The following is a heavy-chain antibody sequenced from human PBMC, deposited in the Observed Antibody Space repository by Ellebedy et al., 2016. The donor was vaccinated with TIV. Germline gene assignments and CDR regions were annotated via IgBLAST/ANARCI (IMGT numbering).Heavy chain of an antibody. CDR3: VRLSGNTWSNWYFDL. CDR2: IYYTGST. J-gene: IGHJ2*01. V-gene: IGHV4-59*01. D-gene: IGHD3-10*01. Sequence: SETLSLTCTVSGDSISSFYWSWIRQPPGKGLEWIGYIYYTGSTNYNPSLKSRVTISVDTSKNQFSLQLNSVTAAATAVYYCVRLSGNTWSNWYFDLWGRGTLVTVSS. CDR1: GDSISSFY.